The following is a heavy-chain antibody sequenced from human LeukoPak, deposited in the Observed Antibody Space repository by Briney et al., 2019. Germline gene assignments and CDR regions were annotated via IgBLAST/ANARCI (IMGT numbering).Heavy chain of an antibody. D-gene: IGHD3-9*01. CDR2: IYYSGST. CDR3: ARERVLRYFDWLLTPVCMDV. CDR1: GGSISSSSYY. J-gene: IGHJ6*03. Sequence: SETLSLTCTVSGGSISSSSYYWGWIRQPPGKGLEWIGSIYYSGSTYYNPSLKSRVTISVDTSKNQFSLKLSSVTAAYTAVYYCARERVLRYFDWLLTPVCMDVWGKGTTVTVSS. V-gene: IGHV4-39*07.